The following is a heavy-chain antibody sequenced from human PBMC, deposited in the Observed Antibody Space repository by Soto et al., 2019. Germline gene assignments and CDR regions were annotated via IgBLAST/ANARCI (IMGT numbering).Heavy chain of an antibody. V-gene: IGHV1-3*01. CDR1: GYTFTSYA. D-gene: IGHD6-13*01. J-gene: IGHJ6*02. CDR3: SRPKLAAAGYRGMDV. Sequence: QVQLVQSGAEVKKPGASVKVSCKASGYTFTSYAMHWVRQAPGQRLEWMGWINAGNGNTKYSQKFQGRVTITRDTSASTAYMELSSLRSEDTAVYYCSRPKLAAAGYRGMDVWGQGTTVTVSS. CDR2: INAGNGNT.